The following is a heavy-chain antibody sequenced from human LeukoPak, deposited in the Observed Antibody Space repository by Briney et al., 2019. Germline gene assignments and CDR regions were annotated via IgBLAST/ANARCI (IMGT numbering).Heavy chain of an antibody. J-gene: IGHJ3*02. Sequence: GGSLRLSCAASGFTFSSYAMHWVRQAPGKGLEYVSAISSNGGSTYYANSVKGRFTISRDNSKNTLYLQMGSLRAEDMAVYYCARSAYSSDWYWRAFDIWGQGTMVTVSS. V-gene: IGHV3-64*01. D-gene: IGHD6-19*01. CDR3: ARSAYSSDWYWRAFDI. CDR1: GFTFSSYA. CDR2: ISSNGGST.